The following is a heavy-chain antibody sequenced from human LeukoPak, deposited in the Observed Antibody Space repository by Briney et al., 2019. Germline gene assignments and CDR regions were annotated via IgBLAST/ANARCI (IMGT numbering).Heavy chain of an antibody. V-gene: IGHV1-2*02. CDR2: INPNSGGT. CDR3: ARDSNARSAFDI. J-gene: IGHJ3*02. Sequence: SVSVSYRGSGYTFTVYYMHWVRQAPGQGREGVGWINPNSGGTNYAQKFQGSLTMTRDTSISTAYMELSRLRSDDTAVYYCARDSNARSAFDIWGQGTMVTVSS. CDR1: GYTFTVYY.